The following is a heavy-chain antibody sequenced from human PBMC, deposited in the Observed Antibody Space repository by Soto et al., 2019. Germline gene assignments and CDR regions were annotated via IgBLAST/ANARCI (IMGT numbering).Heavy chain of an antibody. V-gene: IGHV3-23*01. CDR3: AKLGVRGVTKYYMDV. D-gene: IGHD3-10*01. CDR2: ISGSGGST. J-gene: IGHJ6*03. CDR1: GFTFSSYA. Sequence: PGGSLRLSCAASGFTFSSYAMSWVRQAPGKGLEWVSAISGSGGSTYYADSVKGRFTISRDNSKNTLYLQMNSLRAEDTAVYYCAKLGVRGVTKYYMDVWGKGTTVTVSS.